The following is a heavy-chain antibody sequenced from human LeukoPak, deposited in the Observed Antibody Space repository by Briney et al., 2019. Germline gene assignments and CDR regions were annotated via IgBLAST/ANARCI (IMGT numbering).Heavy chain of an antibody. D-gene: IGHD1-26*01. CDR2: ISYDGSNK. CDR3: AGAWDFPQPFDY. Sequence: GGSLRLSCAASGFTFSSYAMHWVRQAPGKGLEWVAVISYDGSNKYYADSVKGRFTISRDNSKNTLYLQMNSLRAEDTAVYYCAGAWDFPQPFDYWGQGTLVTVSS. J-gene: IGHJ4*02. CDR1: GFTFSSYA. V-gene: IGHV3-30-3*01.